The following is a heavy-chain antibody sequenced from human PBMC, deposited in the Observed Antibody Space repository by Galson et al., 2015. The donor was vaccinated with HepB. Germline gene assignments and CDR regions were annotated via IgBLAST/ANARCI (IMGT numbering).Heavy chain of an antibody. CDR2: IRSSSSTNI. Sequence: SLRLSCAASGFTFNGYSMNWVRQAPGKGLEWLSYIRSSSSTNIYYADAVKGRFTISRDNAKSSLYLQMNSLRAEDTAVYYCARERGSIFSQVFYFDYWGQGALVTVSS. CDR3: ARERGSIFSQVFYFDY. J-gene: IGHJ4*02. D-gene: IGHD3-9*01. CDR1: GFTFNGYS. V-gene: IGHV3-48*04.